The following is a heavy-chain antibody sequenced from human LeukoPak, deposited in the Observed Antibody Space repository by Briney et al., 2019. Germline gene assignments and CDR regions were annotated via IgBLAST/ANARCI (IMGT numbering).Heavy chain of an antibody. D-gene: IGHD3-3*01. V-gene: IGHV4-38-2*01. CDR3: ARHLDYDFWSGYSRWFDP. J-gene: IGHJ5*02. CDR1: GYSISSGYY. CDR2: IYYSGST. Sequence: SETLSLTCAVSGYSISSGYYWGWIRQPPGKGLEWIGSIYYSGSTYYNPSLKSRVTISVDTSKNQFSLKLSSVTAADTAVYYCARHLDYDFWSGYSRWFDPWGQGTLVTVSS.